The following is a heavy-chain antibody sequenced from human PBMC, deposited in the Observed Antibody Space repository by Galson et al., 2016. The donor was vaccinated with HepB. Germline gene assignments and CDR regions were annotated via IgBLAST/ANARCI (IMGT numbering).Heavy chain of an antibody. V-gene: IGHV5-51*01. J-gene: IGHJ6*02. CDR1: GYSFTSFW. CDR3: ARRSVYDYSGMDV. D-gene: IGHD3-3*01. CDR2: IYPGDSDT. Sequence: QSGAEVKKPGESLRISCKGSGYSFTSFWIGWVRQMPGKGLEWMGIIYPGDSDTKYSPSFQGQVTISADKSISTAYLPWSSLKASDTAMYYWARRSVYDYSGMDVWGQGTTVTVSS.